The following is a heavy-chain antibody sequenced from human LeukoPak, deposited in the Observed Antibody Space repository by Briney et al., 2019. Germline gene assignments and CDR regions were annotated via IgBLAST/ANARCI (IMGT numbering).Heavy chain of an antibody. CDR3: ARDNGVGATTVWFDP. CDR1: GYTFTGYY. Sequence: ASVKVSCKASGYTFTGYYMHWVRQAPGQGLQWMGRIDPYSGGTNYAQKFQGRVTMTRDTSISTAYMELSRPRSDDTAVYYCARDNGVGATTVWFDPWGQGALVTVSS. J-gene: IGHJ5*02. V-gene: IGHV1-2*06. CDR2: IDPYSGGT. D-gene: IGHD1-26*01.